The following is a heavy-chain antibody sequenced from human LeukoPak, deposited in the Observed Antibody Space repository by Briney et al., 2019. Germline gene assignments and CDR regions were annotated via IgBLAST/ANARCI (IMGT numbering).Heavy chain of an antibody. J-gene: IGHJ4*02. CDR3: ARRFYYDYVWGSYRPGYFDY. D-gene: IGHD3-16*02. Sequence: GSLRLSCAASGFTFRSHDMSWIRQPPGKGLEWIGEINHSGGTNYNPSLKSRVTISVDTSKNQFSLELSSVTAADTAVYYCARRFYYDYVWGSYRPGYFDYWGQGTLVTVSS. CDR2: INHSGGT. CDR1: GFTFRSHD. V-gene: IGHV4-34*01.